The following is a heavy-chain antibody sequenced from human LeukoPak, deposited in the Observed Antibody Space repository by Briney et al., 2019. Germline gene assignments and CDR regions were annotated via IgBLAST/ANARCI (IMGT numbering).Heavy chain of an antibody. D-gene: IGHD3-3*01. CDR3: ARELNDFWSGYYY. Sequence: GGSLRLSCAASGFTFSSYWLSWVRQAPGKGLEWVANIKQDGSEKNYVDSVKGRFTISRDNAKNSLYLQMNSLRAEDTAVYYCARELNDFWSGYYYWGQGTLVSVSS. V-gene: IGHV3-7*01. CDR1: GFTFSSYW. J-gene: IGHJ4*02. CDR2: IKQDGSEK.